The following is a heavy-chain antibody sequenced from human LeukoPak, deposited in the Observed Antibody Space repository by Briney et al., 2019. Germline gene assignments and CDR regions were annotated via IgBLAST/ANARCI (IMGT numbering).Heavy chain of an antibody. CDR3: ARGGYDFWSGYASGYYGMDV. CDR1: GYTFTSYG. D-gene: IGHD3-3*01. CDR2: ISAYNGNT. Sequence: ASVKVSCKASGYTFTSYGISWVRQAPGQGLERMGWISAYNGNTNYAQKLQGRVTMTTDTSTSTAYMELRSLRSDDTAVYYCARGGYDFWSGYASGYYGMDVWAKGPRSPSP. J-gene: IGHJ6*02. V-gene: IGHV1-18*01.